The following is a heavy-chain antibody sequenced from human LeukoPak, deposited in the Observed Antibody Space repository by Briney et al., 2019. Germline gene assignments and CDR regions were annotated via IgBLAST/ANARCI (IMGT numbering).Heavy chain of an antibody. CDR1: GFTFSSYS. CDR2: ISSSSSYI. CDR3: ARDREMATISYYFDY. V-gene: IGHV3-21*01. J-gene: IGHJ4*02. Sequence: GGSLRLSCAASGFTFSSYSMNWVRQAPGKGLEWVSSISSSSSYIYYADSVKGRFTISRDNAKNSLYLQMNSLRAEDTAVYYCARDREMATISYYFDYWGQGTLVTVSS. D-gene: IGHD5-24*01.